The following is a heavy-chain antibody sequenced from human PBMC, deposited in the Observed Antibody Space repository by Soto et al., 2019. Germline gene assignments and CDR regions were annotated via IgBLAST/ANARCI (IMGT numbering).Heavy chain of an antibody. CDR1: GYTFTSYG. J-gene: IGHJ6*02. CDR3: AREITQLRYFESGGYGMDV. V-gene: IGHV1-18*01. Sequence: ASVYVSCTASGYTFTSYGISWVRQAPGQGLEWMGWISAYNGNTNYAQKLQGRVTMTTDTSTSTAYMELRSLRSDDTAVYYCAREITQLRYFESGGYGMDVWGQGTTVTVSS. D-gene: IGHD3-9*01. CDR2: ISAYNGNT.